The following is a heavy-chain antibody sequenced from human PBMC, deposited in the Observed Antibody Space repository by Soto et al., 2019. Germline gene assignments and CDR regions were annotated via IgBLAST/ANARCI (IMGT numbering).Heavy chain of an antibody. CDR3: AKGAGSTSERY. V-gene: IGHV3-23*01. CDR1: GFTFSNYD. CDR2: ISGNGAVT. Sequence: EVQLLESGGDLVQPGGSLRLSCAASGFTFSNYDMNWVRQGPGKGLEWVSAISGNGAVTYYADSVKGRFTISRDNSKNTLYLQMHSLTGDDTAIYYCAKGAGSTSERYWGQGTLVTVSS. J-gene: IGHJ4*02. D-gene: IGHD3-10*01.